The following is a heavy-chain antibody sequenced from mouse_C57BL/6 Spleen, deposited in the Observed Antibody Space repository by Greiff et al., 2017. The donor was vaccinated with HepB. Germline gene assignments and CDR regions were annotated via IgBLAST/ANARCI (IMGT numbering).Heavy chain of an antibody. Sequence: QVQLQQPGAELVKPGASVKLSCKASGYTFTSYWMQWVKQRPGQGLEWIGEIDPSDSYTNYNQKFKGKATLTVDTSSSTAYMPLRSLTSEDSAVYYCARGHYYGSSYPHFDYWGQGTTLTVSS. V-gene: IGHV1-50*01. J-gene: IGHJ2*01. D-gene: IGHD1-1*01. CDR2: IDPSDSYT. CDR1: GYTFTSYW. CDR3: ARGHYYGSSYPHFDY.